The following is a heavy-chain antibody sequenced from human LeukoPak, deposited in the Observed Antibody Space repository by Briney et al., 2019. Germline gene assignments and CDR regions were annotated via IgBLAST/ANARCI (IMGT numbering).Heavy chain of an antibody. V-gene: IGHV1-69*13. CDR3: ARDNGVWVTIFGVVTPDYYYYGMDV. J-gene: IGHJ6*02. CDR1: GGTFSSYA. D-gene: IGHD3-3*01. Sequence: SVKVSCKASGGTFSSYAISWVRQAPGQGLEWMGGIIPIFGTANYAQKFQGRVTITADESTSTAYMELSSLRSEDTAVYYCARDNGVWVTIFGVVTPDYYYYGMDVWGQGTTVTVSS. CDR2: IIPIFGTA.